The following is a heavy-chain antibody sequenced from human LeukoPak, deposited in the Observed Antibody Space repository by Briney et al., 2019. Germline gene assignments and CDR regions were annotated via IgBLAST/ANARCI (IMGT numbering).Heavy chain of an antibody. J-gene: IGHJ4*02. V-gene: IGHV3-21*01. CDR3: ARESYGSDY. Sequence: GGSLRLSCAASGFMFTRFTMNWVRQAPGKGLEWVSSISTSSSSIYYTDSVKGRFTVSRDNAKNSLYLQMNSLRAEDTAVYYCARESYGSDYWGQGTLVTVSS. CDR1: GFMFTRFT. CDR2: ISTSSSSI. D-gene: IGHD5-18*01.